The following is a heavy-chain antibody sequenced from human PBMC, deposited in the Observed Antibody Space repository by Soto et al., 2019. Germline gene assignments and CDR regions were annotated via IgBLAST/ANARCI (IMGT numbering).Heavy chain of an antibody. CDR1: GYSFTSYW. Sequence: PGESLKISCKGSGYSFTSYWISWVRQMPGKGLEWMGRIDPSDSYTNYSPSFQGHVTISADKSISTAYLQWSSLKASDTAMYYCARPNRVDYDFWSGPEFAFDIWGQGTMVTVSS. J-gene: IGHJ3*02. CDR3: ARPNRVDYDFWSGPEFAFDI. D-gene: IGHD3-3*01. CDR2: IDPSDSYT. V-gene: IGHV5-10-1*01.